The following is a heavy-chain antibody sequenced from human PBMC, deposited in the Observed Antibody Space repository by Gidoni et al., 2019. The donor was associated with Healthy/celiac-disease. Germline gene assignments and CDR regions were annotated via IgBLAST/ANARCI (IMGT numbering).Heavy chain of an antibody. J-gene: IGHJ4*02. D-gene: IGHD2-8*02. Sequence: QVQLVRSGAEVKRPGASVKVTCKASGYAFTSYGISWVRQAPGQGLEWMGWTGAYNGNTNYAPKLQGRVTMTPDTSTSTAYMELRSLRSDATAVYYCARGPWLVQVGGYFDFWGQGTLVPASS. CDR1: GYAFTSYG. CDR2: TGAYNGNT. CDR3: ARGPWLVQVGGYFDF. V-gene: IGHV1-18*01.